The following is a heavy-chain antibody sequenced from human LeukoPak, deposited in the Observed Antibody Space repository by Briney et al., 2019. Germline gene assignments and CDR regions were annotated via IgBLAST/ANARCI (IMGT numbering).Heavy chain of an antibody. Sequence: GGSLRLSCAASGFTFSSYEMNWVRQAPGKGLEWVSYISSSGSTIYYADSVKGRFTISRDNAKNSLYLQMNSLRAEDTAAYYCARVGDGYNYDFDYWGQGTLVTVSS. V-gene: IGHV3-48*03. J-gene: IGHJ4*02. D-gene: IGHD5-24*01. CDR1: GFTFSSYE. CDR3: ARVGDGYNYDFDY. CDR2: ISSSGSTI.